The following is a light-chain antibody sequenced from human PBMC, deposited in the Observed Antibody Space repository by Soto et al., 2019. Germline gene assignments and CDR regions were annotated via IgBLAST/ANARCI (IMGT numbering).Light chain of an antibody. Sequence: EIAMTQSPDTLSVSPGGRATLSCRSSQGVRSDVAWYQQKAGQSPRLLIYGASARAAETPARFSGSGSETEFTLTISSLQSEDFAVYYCQQYSKWPLTFGGGTKVDIK. CDR2: GAS. V-gene: IGKV3-15*01. CDR3: QQYSKWPLT. J-gene: IGKJ4*01. CDR1: QGVRSD.